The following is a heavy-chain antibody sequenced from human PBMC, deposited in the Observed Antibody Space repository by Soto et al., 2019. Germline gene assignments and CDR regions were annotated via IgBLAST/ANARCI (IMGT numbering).Heavy chain of an antibody. V-gene: IGHV3-23*01. CDR1: GFTFSSYA. CDR2: ISGRGDGT. D-gene: IGHD3-16*01. J-gene: IGHJ6*02. CDR3: AKDKAGIGGDMDV. Sequence: EMQLLESGGGLVQPGGSLRVSCAASGFTFSSYAMSWVRQAPGKGLEWVAGISGRGDGTYYADSVKGRFTIARDNSKSTLYRQMSSRRADDTAVYYCAKDKAGIGGDMDVWGRGTTVIVSS.